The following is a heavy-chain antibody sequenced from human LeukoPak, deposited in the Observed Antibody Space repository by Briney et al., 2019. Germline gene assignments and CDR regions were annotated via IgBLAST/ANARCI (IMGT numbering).Heavy chain of an antibody. CDR3: ARGRIAVAGPYNWFDP. J-gene: IGHJ5*02. Sequence: SETLSLTCTVSGGSISDGFNYWTWIRQPAGGRLEWIGRVYTSGSPSYNPSLKSRVTVSLDTSNNQFSLTLTSVTAADTAVYFCARGRIAVAGPYNWFDPWGQGILVTVSS. D-gene: IGHD6-19*01. V-gene: IGHV4-61*02. CDR2: VYTSGSP. CDR1: GGSISDGFNY.